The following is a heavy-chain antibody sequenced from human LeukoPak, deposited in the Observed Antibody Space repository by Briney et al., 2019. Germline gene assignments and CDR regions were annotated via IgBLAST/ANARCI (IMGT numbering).Heavy chain of an antibody. Sequence: GGSLRLSCAASGFTFSSYAMHWVRQAPGKGLEWVAVISYDGSNKYYADSVKGRFTISRDNSKNTLYLQMNSLRAEDTAVYYCARAPVGIQLWFHFDYWGQGTLVTVSS. J-gene: IGHJ4*02. CDR2: ISYDGSNK. CDR3: ARAPVGIQLWFHFDY. CDR1: GFTFSSYA. V-gene: IGHV3-30-3*01. D-gene: IGHD5-18*01.